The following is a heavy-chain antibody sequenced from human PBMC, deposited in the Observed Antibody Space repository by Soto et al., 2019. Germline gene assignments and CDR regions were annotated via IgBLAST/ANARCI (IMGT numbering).Heavy chain of an antibody. CDR1: GYTFTSYG. CDR3: ASSSSYSPDYYYYGMDV. D-gene: IGHD6-13*01. V-gene: IGHV1-18*04. CDR2: ISAYNGNT. J-gene: IGHJ6*02. Sequence: GASVKVSCKASGYTFTSYGISWVRQAPGQGLEWMGWISAYNGNTNYAQKLQGRVTMTTDTSTSTAYMELRSLRSDDTAVYYCASSSSYSPDYYYYGMDVWGQGTTVTVSS.